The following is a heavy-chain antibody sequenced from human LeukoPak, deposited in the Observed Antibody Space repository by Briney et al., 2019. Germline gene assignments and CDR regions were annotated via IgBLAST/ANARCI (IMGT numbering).Heavy chain of an antibody. J-gene: IGHJ4*02. CDR1: GFTFSSTS. D-gene: IGHD1-26*01. CDR3: AREFFDREGGTTVLDY. Sequence: AGGSLRLSCAASGFTFSSTSMNWVRQAPGKGLEWVSSIGSGSSYIFYADSVKGRFTISRDNAKNSLYLQMNSLRAEDTAVYYCAREFFDREGGTTVLDYWGQGTLVTVSS. CDR2: IGSGSSYI. V-gene: IGHV3-21*01.